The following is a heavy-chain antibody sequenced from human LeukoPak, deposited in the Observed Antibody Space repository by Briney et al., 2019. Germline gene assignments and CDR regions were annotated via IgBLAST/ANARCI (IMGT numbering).Heavy chain of an antibody. V-gene: IGHV4-34*01. J-gene: IGHJ4*02. D-gene: IGHD3-10*01. CDR2: INHSGST. CDR3: ARGSWWLGEFDY. Sequence: SETLSLTCAVYGGSFSGYYWSWIRQPPGKGLEWIGEINHSGSTNYNPSLKSRVTISVDTSKNQFSLKLSSVTAADTAVYYCARGSWWLGEFDYWGQGTLVTVSS. CDR1: GGSFSGYY.